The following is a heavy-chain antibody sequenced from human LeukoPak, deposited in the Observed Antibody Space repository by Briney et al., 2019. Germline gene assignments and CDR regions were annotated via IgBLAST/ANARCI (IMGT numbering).Heavy chain of an antibody. CDR3: ARGKGTYYYDSSAVGGYFDY. J-gene: IGHJ4*02. CDR2: IIPIFGTA. CDR1: GGTFSSYA. D-gene: IGHD3-22*01. V-gene: IGHV1-69*05. Sequence: SSVKVSCKASGGTFSSYAISWVRQAPGQGLEWMGGIIPIFGTANYAQKFQGRVTITTDESTSTAYMELSSLRSEDTAVYYCARGKGTYYYDSSAVGGYFDYWGQGTLAAVSS.